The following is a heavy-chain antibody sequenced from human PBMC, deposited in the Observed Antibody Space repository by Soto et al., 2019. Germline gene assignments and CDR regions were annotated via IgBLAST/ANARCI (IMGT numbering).Heavy chain of an antibody. CDR3: ARVGSSWPMNDY. CDR2: INHSGIT. V-gene: IGHV4-34*01. Sequence: SETLSLTCAVYGGSFSGYYWSWIRQPPGKGLEWIGEINHSGITNHNPSLKSRVTISVDTSKNQFSLKLSSVTAADTAVYYCARVGSSWPMNDYWGQGTLVTVSS. CDR1: GGSFSGYY. J-gene: IGHJ4*02. D-gene: IGHD6-13*01.